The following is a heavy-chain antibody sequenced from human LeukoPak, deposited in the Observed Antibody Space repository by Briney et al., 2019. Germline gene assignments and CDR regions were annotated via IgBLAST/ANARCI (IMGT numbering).Heavy chain of an antibody. D-gene: IGHD3-22*01. J-gene: IGHJ4*02. V-gene: IGHV4-61*02. CDR1: GGSISSGSYY. Sequence: SQTLSLTCTVSGGSISSGSYYWSWIRQPAGKGLEWIGRIYTTGSTNYNPSLKSRVTISVDTSKNQFSLRLRSVTAADTAVYYCAGVTGYMIEDYFDYWGQGTLVTVSS. CDR3: AGVTGYMIEDYFDY. CDR2: IYTTGST.